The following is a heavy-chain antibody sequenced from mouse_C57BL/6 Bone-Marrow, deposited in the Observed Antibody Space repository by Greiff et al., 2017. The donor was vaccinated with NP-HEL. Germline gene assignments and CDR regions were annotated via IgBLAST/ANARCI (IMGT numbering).Heavy chain of an antibody. CDR3: ARDYYGSSLGCFDV. J-gene: IGHJ1*03. CDR1: GFTFSSYA. CDR2: ISDGGSYT. D-gene: IGHD1-1*01. Sequence: EVMLVESGGGLVKPGGSLKLSCAASGFTFSSYAMSWVRQTPEKRLEWVATISDGGSYTYYPDNVKGRFTISRDNAKNNLYLQMSHLKSEDTAMYYCARDYYGSSLGCFDVWGTGTTVTDSS. V-gene: IGHV5-4*01.